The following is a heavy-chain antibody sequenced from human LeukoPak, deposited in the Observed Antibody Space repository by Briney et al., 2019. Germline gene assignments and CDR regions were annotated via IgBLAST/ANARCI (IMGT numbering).Heavy chain of an antibody. CDR3: AELGITMIGGV. CDR2: IKQDGSEK. Sequence: PGGSLRLSCAASGFTFSSYWMSWVRQAPGKGLEWVANIKQDGSEKYYVDSVKGRFTIPRDNAKNSLCLQMNSLRAEDTAVYYCAELGITMIGGVWGKGTTVTISS. J-gene: IGHJ6*04. CDR1: GFTFSSYW. D-gene: IGHD3-10*02. V-gene: IGHV3-7*01.